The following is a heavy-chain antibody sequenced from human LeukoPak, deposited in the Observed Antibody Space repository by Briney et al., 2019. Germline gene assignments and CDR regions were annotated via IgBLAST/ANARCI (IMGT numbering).Heavy chain of an antibody. CDR3: ARGRDGTSTFDY. D-gene: IGHD5-24*01. J-gene: IGHJ4*02. Sequence: SETLSLTCTVSGGSISSYYWTWIRQPAGKGLEWIGRIYTSGSPSYNPSLNSRVTMSLDTSDNQFSLRLTSVTAADTAVYYCARGRDGTSTFDYWGQGILVTVSS. CDR2: IYTSGSP. CDR1: GGSISSYY. V-gene: IGHV4-4*07.